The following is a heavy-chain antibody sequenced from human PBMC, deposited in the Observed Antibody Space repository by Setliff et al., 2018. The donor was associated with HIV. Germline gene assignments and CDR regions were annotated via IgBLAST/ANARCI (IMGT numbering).Heavy chain of an antibody. CDR3: ARELYDYGDFHDAFDI. J-gene: IGHJ3*02. CDR2: INPNSGGT. Sequence: ASVKVSCKASGYTFTDYYMHWVRRAPGQGLEWMGRINPNSGGTNYAQNFQGRVTMTRDTSISTAYMELSRLRSDDTAVYYCARELYDYGDFHDAFDIWGQGTMVTVSS. CDR1: GYTFTDYY. D-gene: IGHD4-17*01. V-gene: IGHV1-2*06.